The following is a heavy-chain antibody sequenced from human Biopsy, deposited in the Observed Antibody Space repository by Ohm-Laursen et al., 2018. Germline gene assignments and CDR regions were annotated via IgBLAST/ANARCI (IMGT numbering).Heavy chain of an antibody. Sequence: SLTLSCAASGFTVINNDISWVRQAPGKGLELASFISSSGVQYHADSVKGRFTISRDNSKNTLYLQMNSLRAEDTAVYYCVRASIFGVATSGFYYYGMDVWGQGTTVTVSS. V-gene: IGHV3-66*01. J-gene: IGHJ6*02. CDR3: VRASIFGVATSGFYYYGMDV. CDR2: ISSSGVQ. D-gene: IGHD3-3*01. CDR1: GFTVINND.